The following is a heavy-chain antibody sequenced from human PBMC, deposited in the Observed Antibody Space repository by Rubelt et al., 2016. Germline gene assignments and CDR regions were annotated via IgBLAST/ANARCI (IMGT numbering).Heavy chain of an antibody. D-gene: IGHD5-24*01. CDR1: GYIFTSYS. Sequence: GYIFTSYSMHWVRQAPGQGLEWMGIIKPSGASTNYAQKFQGRVTMTRDTSTSTVYMELSSLRSEDTAIYYCAASSRGIAGYNYDHWGQGALVIVSS. V-gene: IGHV1-46*01. J-gene: IGHJ4*02. CDR3: AASSRGIAGYNYDH. CDR2: IKPSGAST.